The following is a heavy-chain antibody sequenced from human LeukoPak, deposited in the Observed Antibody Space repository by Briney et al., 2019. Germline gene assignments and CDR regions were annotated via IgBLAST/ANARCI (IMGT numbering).Heavy chain of an antibody. Sequence: SVKVSCKASRGTFRSYAIRWLRQPPGQGLARMGRIIPILGIANYAQKFQGRVTITADKSTSTAYMELSSLRSEDTAVYYCARDSWNVDIVATIRNYYYYYGMDVWGQGTTVTVSS. CDR2: IIPILGIA. CDR3: ARDSWNVDIVATIRNYYYYYGMDV. V-gene: IGHV1-69*04. CDR1: RGTFRSYA. J-gene: IGHJ6*01. D-gene: IGHD5-12*01.